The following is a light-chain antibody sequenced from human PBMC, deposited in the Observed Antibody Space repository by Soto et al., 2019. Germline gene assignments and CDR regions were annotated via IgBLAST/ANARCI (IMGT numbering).Light chain of an antibody. J-gene: IGLJ2*01. CDR2: DES. CDR3: QVWDSSRDHVV. V-gene: IGLV3-21*02. Sequence: SYELTQPPSVSVAPGQTARITWGGNNIGSKSVHWYQQKPGQAPVLVVYDESDRPSGIPERFSGSNSGNTATLTISRVEAGDEADYYCQVWDSSRDHVVFGGGTKLPVL. CDR1: NIGSKS.